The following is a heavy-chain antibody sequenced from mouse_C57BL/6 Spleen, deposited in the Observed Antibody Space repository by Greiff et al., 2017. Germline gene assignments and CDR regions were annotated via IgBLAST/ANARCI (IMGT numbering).Heavy chain of an antibody. V-gene: IGHV1-52*01. CDR3: ARAGFGGFLTGTFDY. CDR2: IDPSDSET. CDR1: GYTFTSYW. Sequence: VQLQQPGAELVRPGSSVKLSCKASGYTFTSYWMHWVKQRPIQGLEWIGNIDPSDSETHYNQKFKDKATLTVDKSSSTAYMQLSSLTSEDSAVYYGARAGFGGFLTGTFDYWGQGTTLTVSS. D-gene: IGHD4-1*01. J-gene: IGHJ2*01.